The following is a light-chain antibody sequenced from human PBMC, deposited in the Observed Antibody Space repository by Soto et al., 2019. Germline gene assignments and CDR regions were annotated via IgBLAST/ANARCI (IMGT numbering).Light chain of an antibody. CDR3: LSYTRIHRSF. CDR2: DVS. J-gene: IGLJ1*01. CDR1: SSDVGGYEY. V-gene: IGLV2-14*03. Sequence: QSVLTQPASVSGSPGQSISISCTGTSSDVGGYEYVSWYQHHAGKAPKLMIYDVSSRPSGVSSRFSGSKSGNTASLTISGLLVEDEADYCCLSYTRIHRSFLGNGTEVHVL.